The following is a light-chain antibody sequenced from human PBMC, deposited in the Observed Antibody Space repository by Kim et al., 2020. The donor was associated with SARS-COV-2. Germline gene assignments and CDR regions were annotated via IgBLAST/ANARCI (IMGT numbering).Light chain of an antibody. Sequence: QSALTQPASVSGSPGQSITLSCTGTSSDVGGYNYVSWYQQHPGKAPRLMIYDVSKRPSGVSNRFSGSKSGNTASLTISGLQAEDEADYYCSSYTSSSTLVFGGGTKVTVL. V-gene: IGLV2-14*01. J-gene: IGLJ3*02. CDR2: DVS. CDR1: SSDVGGYNY. CDR3: SSYTSSSTLV.